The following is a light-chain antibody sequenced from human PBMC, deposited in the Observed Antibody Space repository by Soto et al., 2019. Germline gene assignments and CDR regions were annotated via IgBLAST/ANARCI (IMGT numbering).Light chain of an antibody. CDR1: QSVSNNY. CDR2: GAS. J-gene: IGKJ2*01. V-gene: IGKV3-20*01. Sequence: EIVLTQSPGTLSLSPGERATLSCRASQSVSNNYLAWYQQKPGQAPRLLIYGASSRAAGVPDRVTGGGSGTDFTLTISGLEPEDFALYFCQQYERPPFAFGQGTKLEIK. CDR3: QQYERPPFA.